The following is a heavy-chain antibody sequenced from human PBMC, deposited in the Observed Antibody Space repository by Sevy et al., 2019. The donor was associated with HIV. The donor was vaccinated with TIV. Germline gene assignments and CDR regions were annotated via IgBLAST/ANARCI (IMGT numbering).Heavy chain of an antibody. CDR1: GGSISSYF. CDR2: IYFTGNT. J-gene: IGHJ4*02. D-gene: IGHD1-1*01. CDR3: ARDSTTRPRVLDY. V-gene: IGHV4-59*01. Sequence: SETLSLTCSVSGGSISSYFWTWVRQSPGKGLEWIGNIYFTGNTDYSPDLKSRVILSLDTSKSQFSLTLKSVTAADTAIYFCARDSTTRPRVLDYWGQGTLVTVS.